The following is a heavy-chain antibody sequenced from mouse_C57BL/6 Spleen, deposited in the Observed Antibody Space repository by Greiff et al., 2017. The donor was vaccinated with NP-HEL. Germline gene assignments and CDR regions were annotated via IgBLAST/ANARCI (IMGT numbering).Heavy chain of an antibody. CDR2: IYPGSGNT. D-gene: IGHD1-1*01. V-gene: IGHV1-76*01. Sequence: VKLMESGAELVRPGASVKLSCKASGYTFTDYYINWVKQRPGQGLEWIARIYPGSGNTYYNEKFKGKATLTAEKSSSTAYMQLSSLTSEDSAVYFCARSYGSSYFDYWGQGTTLTVSS. J-gene: IGHJ2*01. CDR1: GYTFTDYY. CDR3: ARSYGSSYFDY.